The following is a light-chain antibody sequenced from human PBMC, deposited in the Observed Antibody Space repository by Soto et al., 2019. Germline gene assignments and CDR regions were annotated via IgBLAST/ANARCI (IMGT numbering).Light chain of an antibody. Sequence: EIVMTQSPATLSVSPGERATLSCRASQTVTSNLAWYQQKPGQAPRLLIYGPSTRATGIPARFSGSGSGTDFTLTISSLQSEDFAVYYCQQYNDWPATFGGGTKVDIK. J-gene: IGKJ4*01. CDR3: QQYNDWPAT. V-gene: IGKV3-15*01. CDR1: QTVTSN. CDR2: GPS.